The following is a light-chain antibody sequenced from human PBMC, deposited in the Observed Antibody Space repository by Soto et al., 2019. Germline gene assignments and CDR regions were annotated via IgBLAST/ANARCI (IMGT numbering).Light chain of an antibody. CDR2: GAS. V-gene: IGKV3-20*01. J-gene: IGKJ2*01. CDR1: QSFSSSY. CDR3: KQYGSSPMYT. Sequence: EIVLTQSPGTLSLSPGERATLSCRASQSFSSSYLAWYQQKPGQAPRLLIYGASSRATGIPDRFSGSGSGTDFTITISRLEPEDFAVYYCKQYGSSPMYTFGQGTKLEIK.